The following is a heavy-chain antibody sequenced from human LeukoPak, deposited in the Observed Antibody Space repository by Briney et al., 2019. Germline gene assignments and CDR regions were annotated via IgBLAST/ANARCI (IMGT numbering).Heavy chain of an antibody. Sequence: GGSLRLSCAASGFIFSSYAMTWVRQAPGKGLEWVSAISGSGGSTYYADSVKGRFTISRDTSKSTLYLQMNSLRAEDTAVYYCARKHLWSDGFDIWGQGTTVTVSS. CDR2: ISGSGGST. CDR3: ARKHLWSDGFDI. V-gene: IGHV3-23*01. CDR1: GFIFSSYA. D-gene: IGHD5-18*01. J-gene: IGHJ3*02.